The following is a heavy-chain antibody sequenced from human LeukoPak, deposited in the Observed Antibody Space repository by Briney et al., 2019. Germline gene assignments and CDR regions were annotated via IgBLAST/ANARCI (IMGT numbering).Heavy chain of an antibody. J-gene: IGHJ3*02. CDR3: ARGRLLLWAFDI. V-gene: IGHV4-34*01. D-gene: IGHD3-10*01. Sequence: SETLSLTCAVYGGSFSGYYWSWIRQPPGKGLEWIGEINHSGSTNYNPSLKSRVTISVDTSKNQFSLKLSSVTAGDTAVYYCARGRLLLWAFDIWGQGTMVTVSS. CDR2: INHSGST. CDR1: GGSFSGYY.